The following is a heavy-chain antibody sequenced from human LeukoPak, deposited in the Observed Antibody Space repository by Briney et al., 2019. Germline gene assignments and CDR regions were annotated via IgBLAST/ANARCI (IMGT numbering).Heavy chain of an antibody. Sequence: GASLKISFKGSGYRFTSYWISWVRQMPGKGLEWMGRIDPSDSYTIYSPSFQGHVTISADKYISTAYLQSSSQKASDTAMYYCARRGAYSDYWGQGTLVT. D-gene: IGHD5-24*01. CDR1: GYRFTSYW. J-gene: IGHJ4*02. CDR2: IDPSDSYT. CDR3: ARRGAYSDY. V-gene: IGHV5-10-1*01.